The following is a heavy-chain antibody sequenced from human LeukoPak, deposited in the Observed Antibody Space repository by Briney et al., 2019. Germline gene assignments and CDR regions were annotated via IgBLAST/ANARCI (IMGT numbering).Heavy chain of an antibody. Sequence: GGSLRLSCAGSGFTFRTSGMNWVRQAPGKGLEWVSYISSSGTTISYAQSVKGRFTITRDNAKNSLYLQMNSLRAEDTAVYYCAELGITVIGGVWGKGTTVTISS. D-gene: IGHD3-10*02. CDR3: AELGITVIGGV. CDR1: GFTFRTSG. V-gene: IGHV3-48*01. J-gene: IGHJ6*04. CDR2: ISSSGTTI.